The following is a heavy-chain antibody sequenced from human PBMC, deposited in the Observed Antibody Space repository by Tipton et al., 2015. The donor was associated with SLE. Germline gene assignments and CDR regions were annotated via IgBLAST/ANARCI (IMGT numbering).Heavy chain of an antibody. CDR2: IYISGST. CDR3: ARETGTYYSTWFDS. D-gene: IGHD1-26*01. J-gene: IGHJ5*01. V-gene: IGHV4-61*09. CDR1: GGSISNGTHY. Sequence: TLSLTCTVSGGSISNGTHYWSWIRQPAGKGLEWIGHIYISGSTNYNPALKSRVTISVDTSKNQFSLNLNSVTAADTATYSCARETGTYYSTWFDSWGQGTLVTVSS.